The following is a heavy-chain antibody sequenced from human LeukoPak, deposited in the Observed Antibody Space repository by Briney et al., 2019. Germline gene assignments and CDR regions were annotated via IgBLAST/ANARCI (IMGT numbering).Heavy chain of an antibody. J-gene: IGHJ4*02. CDR2: INHSGST. D-gene: IGHD3-10*01. Sequence: KSSETLSLTCAVYGGSFSGYYWSWIRQPPGKGLEWIGEINHSGSTNYNPSLKSRVTISVDTSKNQFSLKLSSVTAADTAVYYCARAMVRGAIDYWGQGTLVTVSS. CDR3: ARAMVRGAIDY. V-gene: IGHV4-34*01. CDR1: GGSFSGYY.